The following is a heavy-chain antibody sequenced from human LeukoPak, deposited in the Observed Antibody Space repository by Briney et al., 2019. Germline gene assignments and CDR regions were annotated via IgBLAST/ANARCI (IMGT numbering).Heavy chain of an antibody. CDR1: GDSISHGTYY. D-gene: IGHD6-6*01. CDR3: AREFLASRRNWVDP. V-gene: IGHV4-61*02. Sequence: PSETLSLXCSVSGDSISHGTYYWSWSRQPAGQGLEWIGRIYTTGVTNYNPSLKTRVTISVDPSLNQFSLNLTSVTAADTAVYYCAREFLASRRNWVDPWGQGTLVTVSS. J-gene: IGHJ5*02. CDR2: IYTTGVT.